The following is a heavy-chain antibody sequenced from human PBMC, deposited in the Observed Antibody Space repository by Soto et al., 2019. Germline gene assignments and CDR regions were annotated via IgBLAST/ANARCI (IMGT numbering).Heavy chain of an antibody. CDR1: GFTFSDHY. CDR2: IRKKANSYTA. D-gene: IGHD3-9*01. V-gene: IGHV3-72*01. Sequence: GGSLRLSCAASGFTFSDHYMDWVRQASGNGLEWVGRIRKKANSYTAEYAASVKGRFTISRDDSKNSLYLQMNSLKIEDTALYYCVRAGTGYQLDYWGQGTLVTVSS. J-gene: IGHJ4*02. CDR3: VRAGTGYQLDY.